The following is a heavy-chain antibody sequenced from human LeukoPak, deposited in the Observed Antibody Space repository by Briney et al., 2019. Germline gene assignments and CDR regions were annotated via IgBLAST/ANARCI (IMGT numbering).Heavy chain of an antibody. D-gene: IGHD6-13*01. J-gene: IGHJ4*02. CDR1: GFTFSSFA. CDR3: AKSGQLDY. Sequence: GGSLRLSCAASGFTFSSFAMSWVRQAPGKGLEWVSSIPTSGGTTYYADSVKGRFTISRDNSKNTLSLQMNSLRTEDTAVYYCAKSGQLDYWGQGTLVTVSS. CDR2: IPTSGGTT. V-gene: IGHV3-23*01.